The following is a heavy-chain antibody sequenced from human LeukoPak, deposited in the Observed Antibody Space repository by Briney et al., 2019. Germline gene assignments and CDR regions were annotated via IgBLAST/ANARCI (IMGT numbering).Heavy chain of an antibody. J-gene: IGHJ6*02. Sequence: PSETLSLTCAVYGGPFSGYYWSWIRQPPGKGLEWIGEINHSGSTNYNPSLKSRVTISVDTSKNQFSLKLSSVTAADTAVYYCARACSSSSCGMDVWGQGTTVTVSS. V-gene: IGHV4-34*01. D-gene: IGHD6-13*01. CDR1: GGPFSGYY. CDR2: INHSGST. CDR3: ARACSSSSCGMDV.